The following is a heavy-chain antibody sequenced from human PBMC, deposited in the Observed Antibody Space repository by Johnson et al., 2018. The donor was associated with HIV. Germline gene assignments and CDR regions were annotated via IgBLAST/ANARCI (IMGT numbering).Heavy chain of an antibody. V-gene: IGHV3-30-3*01. CDR1: GFTFSSYA. J-gene: IGHJ3*01. CDR2: ISYDGSNK. Sequence: QVQLVESGGGVVQPGRSLRLSCAASGFTFSSYAMHWVRQAPGKGLEWVAVISYDGSNKYYADSVKGRFTISRDNSENTLYLQMNSLKAEDTAVYYCASLSDDAFDFWRQGTMVIVSS. CDR3: ASLSDDAFDF.